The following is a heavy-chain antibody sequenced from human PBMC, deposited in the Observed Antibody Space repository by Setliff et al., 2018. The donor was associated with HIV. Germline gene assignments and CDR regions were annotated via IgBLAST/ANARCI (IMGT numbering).Heavy chain of an antibody. CDR1: GFTFGDYY. V-gene: IGHV3-11*05. Sequence: PGGSLRLSCAASGFTFGDYYMSWIRQAPGKGLEWVSYISSSSSHTNYADSVKGRFTISRDNAKNSLYLQMNSLRAEDTAVYYCARDSLLSGSYYYYYYYYMDVWGKGTTVTVSS. CDR3: ARDSLLSGSYYYYYYYYMDV. J-gene: IGHJ6*03. D-gene: IGHD1-26*01. CDR2: ISSSSSHT.